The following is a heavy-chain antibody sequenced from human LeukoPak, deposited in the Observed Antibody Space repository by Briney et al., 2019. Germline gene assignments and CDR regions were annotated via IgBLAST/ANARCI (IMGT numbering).Heavy chain of an antibody. CDR1: GFSFGSGYY. CDR2: SYHSGST. CDR3: ATTSGSYSHFHH. V-gene: IGHV4-38-2*01. Sequence: PSETLSLTCAASGFSFGSGYYWGWIREPPGKGLEWIGNSYHSGSTYYNPSLMSRVTISIDTANNQFSLKMSSVTAADTAVYYCATTSGSYSHFHHWGQGNVVTVSS. D-gene: IGHD1-26*01. J-gene: IGHJ1*01.